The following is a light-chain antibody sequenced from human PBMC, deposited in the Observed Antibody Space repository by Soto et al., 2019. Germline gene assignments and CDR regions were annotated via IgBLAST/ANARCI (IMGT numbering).Light chain of an antibody. CDR1: QSVSSSY. Sequence: EIVLTQSPGTLSLSPGERATLSCRASQSVSSSYLAWYQHKPGQAPRLLIYGASSRATGIQDRFSGSGSETDCTLTINRLEPEDLAVYYCQQYGRSPLITFGQVTRLE. J-gene: IGKJ5*01. V-gene: IGKV3-20*01. CDR3: QQYGRSPLIT. CDR2: GAS.